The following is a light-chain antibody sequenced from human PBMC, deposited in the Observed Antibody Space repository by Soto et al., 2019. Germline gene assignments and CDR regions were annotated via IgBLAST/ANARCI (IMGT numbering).Light chain of an antibody. V-gene: IGLV2-14*03. J-gene: IGLJ1*01. CDR2: DVS. Sequence: QSVLTQPASVSGSPGQSITISCTGASSDVGGFDHVSWYQQHPGKVPRLLIYDVSSRPSGVSDRFSGSKSGNTASLTISGLQAEDEADYYCNSFTTTNTYAFGTGTKAPS. CDR1: SSDVGGFDH. CDR3: NSFTTTNTYA.